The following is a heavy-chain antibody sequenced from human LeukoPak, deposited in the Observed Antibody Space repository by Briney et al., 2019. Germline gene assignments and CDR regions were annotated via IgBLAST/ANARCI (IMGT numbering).Heavy chain of an antibody. J-gene: IGHJ5*02. CDR3: ARAQDIVVVPAAMENWFDP. V-gene: IGHV4-38-2*02. CDR1: GYSIRSGFY. D-gene: IGHD2-2*01. Sequence: SETLSLTCTVSGYSIRSGFYWGWIRQAPGKGLEWIGSIFQGGTTFYNPSLKSRVIISADTSNNEFSLKLSSVTAADTAVYYCARAQDIVVVPAAMENWFDPWGQGTLVTVSS. CDR2: IFQGGTT.